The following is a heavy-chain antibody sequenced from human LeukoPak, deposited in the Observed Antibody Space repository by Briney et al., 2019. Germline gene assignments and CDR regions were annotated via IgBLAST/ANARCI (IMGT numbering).Heavy chain of an antibody. Sequence: SQTLSLTCTVSGGSISSGHYYWSWIRQPAGKGLEWIGRIYTIESTNYNPSLKSRVTISVDTSKNQFSLKLHSVTAADTGVYYCARDGREISPSYYYYYYMDVWGKGTTVTVSS. CDR3: ARDGREISPSYYYYYYMDV. CDR1: GGSISSGHYY. D-gene: IGHD1-26*01. CDR2: IYTIEST. J-gene: IGHJ6*03. V-gene: IGHV4-61*02.